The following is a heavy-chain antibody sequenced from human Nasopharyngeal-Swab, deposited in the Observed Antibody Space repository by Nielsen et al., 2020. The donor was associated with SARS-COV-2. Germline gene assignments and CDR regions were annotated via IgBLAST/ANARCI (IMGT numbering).Heavy chain of an antibody. D-gene: IGHD6-6*01. J-gene: IGHJ6*03. CDR2: ISAYNGNT. CDR3: ARVSREIEYSSSLYYYYYYMDV. V-gene: IGHV1-18*01. Sequence: WVRQAPGQGLEWMGWISAYNGNTNYAQKLQGRVTMTTDTSTSTAYMELRSLRSDGTAVYYCARVSREIEYSSSLYYYYYYMDVWGKGTTVTVSS.